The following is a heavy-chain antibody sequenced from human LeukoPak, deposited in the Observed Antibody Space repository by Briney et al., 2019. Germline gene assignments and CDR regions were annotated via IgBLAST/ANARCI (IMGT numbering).Heavy chain of an antibody. CDR1: GGSISSGSYY. J-gene: IGHJ4*02. Sequence: SETLSLTCTVSGGSISSGSYYWSWIRQPAGKGLEWIGRIYTSGSTNYNPSLKSRVTISVDTSKNQFSLKLSSVTAADTAVYYCATLPNYSYGHPYYFDSWGQGTLVTVSS. CDR2: IYTSGST. V-gene: IGHV4-61*02. CDR3: ATLPNYSYGHPYYFDS. D-gene: IGHD5-18*01.